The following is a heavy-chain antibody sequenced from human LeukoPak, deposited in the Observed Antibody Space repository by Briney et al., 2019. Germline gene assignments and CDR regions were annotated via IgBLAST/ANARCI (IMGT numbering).Heavy chain of an antibody. V-gene: IGHV3-30*04. CDR1: GFIFSTYA. Sequence: GGSLRLSCAASGFIFSTYAIHWVRQAPGEGLEWVAVISSDGSDKYYADSVKGRFTISRDNSKNTLYLQMNSLRDEDTALYNCARGIHSSGYPPIDYWGQGTLVTVSS. D-gene: IGHD3-22*01. J-gene: IGHJ4*02. CDR3: ARGIHSSGYPPIDY. CDR2: ISSDGSDK.